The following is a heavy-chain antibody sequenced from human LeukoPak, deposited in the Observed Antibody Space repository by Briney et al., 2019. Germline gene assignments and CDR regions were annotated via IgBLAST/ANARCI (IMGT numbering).Heavy chain of an antibody. V-gene: IGHV1-18*01. J-gene: IGHJ4*02. Sequence: ASVKVSCKASGYTFTSYGISWVRQAPGQGLEWMGWISAYNGNTNYAQKLQGRVTMTTDTSTSTVYMELSRLRSDDTAVYYCARDNDYGDYAPFDYWGQGTLVTVSS. CDR1: GYTFTSYG. CDR2: ISAYNGNT. D-gene: IGHD4-17*01. CDR3: ARDNDYGDYAPFDY.